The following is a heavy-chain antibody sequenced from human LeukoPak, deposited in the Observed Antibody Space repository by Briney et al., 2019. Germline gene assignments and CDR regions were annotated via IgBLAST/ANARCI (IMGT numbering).Heavy chain of an antibody. CDR2: IYHSGST. J-gene: IGHJ4*02. V-gene: IGHV4-38-2*01. D-gene: IGHD3-22*01. CDR1: GYSISSGDY. CDR3: ARHRYYYDSSGYAFDQ. Sequence: SETLSLTCAVSGYSISSGDYWGWIRPSPGEGLEWIGSIYHSGSTYYSPSLKSRVTISVDTSKNQFSLKLSSVTAADTAVYYCARHRYYYDSSGYAFDQWGQGTLVTVSS.